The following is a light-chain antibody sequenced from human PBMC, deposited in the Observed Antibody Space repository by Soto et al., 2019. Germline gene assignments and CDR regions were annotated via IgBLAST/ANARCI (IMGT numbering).Light chain of an antibody. J-gene: IGKJ4*01. Sequence: EIVLTQSPATLSLSPGERATLSCRASQSVSSHLAWYQQKPGQAPRLLIYDASNRATGIPARFSGSGSGTDFTLTISSLEPEDFAVYYCQQRSNWLGTFGGGTKVDIK. V-gene: IGKV3-11*01. CDR2: DAS. CDR1: QSVSSH. CDR3: QQRSNWLGT.